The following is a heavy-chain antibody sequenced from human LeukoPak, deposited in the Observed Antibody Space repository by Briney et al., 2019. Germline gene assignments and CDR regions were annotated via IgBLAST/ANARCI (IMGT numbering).Heavy chain of an antibody. CDR2: ISSSGKNA. V-gene: IGHV3-23*01. Sequence: GGSLRLSCVVSGFNFRDAAMTWVRQAPGKGLEWVALISSSGKNAIYGDSVKGRFTISRDNSDNTLSLHMNSLRVEDTAIYYCAKDIELSTWGLATMVTVCS. J-gene: IGHJ3*01. CDR3: AKDIELST. D-gene: IGHD3-16*02. CDR1: GFNFRDAA.